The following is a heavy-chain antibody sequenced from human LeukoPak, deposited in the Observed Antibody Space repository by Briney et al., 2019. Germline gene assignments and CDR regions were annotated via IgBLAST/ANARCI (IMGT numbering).Heavy chain of an antibody. V-gene: IGHV4-34*01. J-gene: IGHJ2*01. CDR1: GGSFSGYY. CDR2: IHYSGRI. D-gene: IGHD3-9*01. Sequence: NSSETLSLTCAVYGGSFSGYYWTWIRQPPGKGLEWIGEIHYSGRINYNPSLKSRVTISADTSNNHFSLKMNSVTAADTAVYYCARVVLGLRYFDWLLSPGYFDLWGRGTLVTVSS. CDR3: ARVVLGLRYFDWLLSPGYFDL.